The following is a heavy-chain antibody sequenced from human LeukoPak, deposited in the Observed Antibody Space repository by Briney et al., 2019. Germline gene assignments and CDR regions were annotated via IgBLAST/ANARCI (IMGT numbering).Heavy chain of an antibody. J-gene: IGHJ4*02. D-gene: IGHD5-18*01. CDR1: GYTFTGYY. CDR3: ARDRRRGYSYGWFDY. CDR2: INPNSGGT. Sequence: ASVKVSCKASGYTFTGYYMHWVRQAPGQGLEWMGWINPNSGGTNYAQKFQGRVTMTRDTSISTAYMELSRLRSDDTAVYYCARDRRRGYSYGWFDYWGQGTLVTVSS. V-gene: IGHV1-2*02.